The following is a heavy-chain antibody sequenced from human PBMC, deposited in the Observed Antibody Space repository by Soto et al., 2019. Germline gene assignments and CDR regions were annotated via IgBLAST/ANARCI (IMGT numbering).Heavy chain of an antibody. D-gene: IGHD3-3*01. CDR1: GGSISSNY. V-gene: IGHV4-59*08. CDR2: IHYSGST. Sequence: SETLSLTCTVSGGSISSNYWDWIRQPPGKGLEWIGYIHYSGSTNYNPSLRSRVTILIDRSKNHFSLKLSSVTAADTAVYYCARHATDDSGDYHSAHWFDPWGQGTMVTV. J-gene: IGHJ5*02. CDR3: ARHATDDSGDYHSAHWFDP.